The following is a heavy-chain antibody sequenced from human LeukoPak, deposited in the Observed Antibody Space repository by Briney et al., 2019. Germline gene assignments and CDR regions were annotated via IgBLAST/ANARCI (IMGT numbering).Heavy chain of an antibody. D-gene: IGHD2-15*01. J-gene: IGHJ6*03. CDR2: INHSGST. CDR1: GGSFSGYY. CDR3: ARDYRIYYYYMDV. Sequence: PSETLSLTCGVDGGSFSGYYWNWIRQPPGKGLEWIGEINHSGSTNYNPSLKRRVTISVDTSKNHFSLKLNSVTAADTAVYYCARDYRIYYYYMDVWGKGTTVTVSS. V-gene: IGHV4-34*01.